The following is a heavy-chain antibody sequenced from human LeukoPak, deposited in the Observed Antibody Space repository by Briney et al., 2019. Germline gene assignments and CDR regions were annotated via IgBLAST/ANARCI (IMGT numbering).Heavy chain of an antibody. J-gene: IGHJ4*02. Sequence: GASVKVSCTVSGSSLSELSLYWVRQAAGKGLEWMGGFDVIDSETFYAQKFQGRVTMTEDSSRDTAYMELRSLTSDDTALYSCAAGRPYSLLDYWGQGTLVTVSA. V-gene: IGHV1-24*01. CDR3: AAGRPYSLLDY. CDR2: FDVIDSET. CDR1: GSSLSELS. D-gene: IGHD5-18*01.